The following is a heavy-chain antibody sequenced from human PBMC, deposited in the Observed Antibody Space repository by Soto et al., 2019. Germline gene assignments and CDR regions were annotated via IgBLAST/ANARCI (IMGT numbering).Heavy chain of an antibody. Sequence: EVQLVQSGAEVKKPGESLKISCQGSGYSFTTYWIGWVRQMPGKGLEWMGIIYPGDSDTRYSPAFQGQVSISADMSISTAYLQWSSLKASDTAMYYCARLSKGGGYYYGDLDNWGQGTLVTVSS. V-gene: IGHV5-51*01. D-gene: IGHD3-22*01. CDR2: IYPGDSDT. CDR1: GYSFTTYW. CDR3: ARLSKGGGYYYGDLDN. J-gene: IGHJ4*02.